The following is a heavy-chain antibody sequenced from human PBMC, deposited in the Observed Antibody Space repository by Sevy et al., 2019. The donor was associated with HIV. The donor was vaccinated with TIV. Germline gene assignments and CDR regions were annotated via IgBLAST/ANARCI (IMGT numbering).Heavy chain of an antibody. CDR3: ARDGYNWIPFDR. CDR1: GFTLNSYA. J-gene: IGHJ5*02. Sequence: GGSLRLSCVASGFTLNSYAMSWVRQAPGKGLEWISDISGTGARTNYADSVVGRFTISRDNSKHTLYLQMNSLRAEDTAIYYCARDGYNWIPFDRWGQGTLVTVSS. CDR2: ISGTGART. V-gene: IGHV3-23*01. D-gene: IGHD1-20*01.